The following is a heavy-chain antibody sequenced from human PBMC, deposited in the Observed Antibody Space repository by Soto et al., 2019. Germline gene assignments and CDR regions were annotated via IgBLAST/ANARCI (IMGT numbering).Heavy chain of an antibody. CDR1: GYTFTSYA. CDR2: INAGNGNT. D-gene: IGHD6-19*01. CDR3: ARDGRSGWYQDWYFDL. V-gene: IGHV1-3*01. Sequence: ASVKVSCKASGYTFTSYAMHWMRQAPGRRLEWMGWINAGNGNTKYSQKFQGRVTITRDTSASTAYMELSSLRSEDTAVYYCARDGRSGWYQDWYFDLWGRGTQVTV. J-gene: IGHJ2*01.